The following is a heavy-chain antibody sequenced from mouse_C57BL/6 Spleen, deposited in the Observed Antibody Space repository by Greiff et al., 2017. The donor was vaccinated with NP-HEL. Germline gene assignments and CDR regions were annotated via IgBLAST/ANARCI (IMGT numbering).Heavy chain of an antibody. V-gene: IGHV1-82*01. Sequence: VKLQESGPELVKPGASVKISCKASGYAFSSSWMNWVKQRPGKGLEWIGRIYPGDGDTNYNQKFKGKSTLTVDKSSSTAYMQLSSLTSEDSAVYYCARWGDYDMDYWGQGTSVTVSS. D-gene: IGHD2-4*01. CDR2: IYPGDGDT. CDR3: ARWGDYDMDY. J-gene: IGHJ4*01. CDR1: GYAFSSSW.